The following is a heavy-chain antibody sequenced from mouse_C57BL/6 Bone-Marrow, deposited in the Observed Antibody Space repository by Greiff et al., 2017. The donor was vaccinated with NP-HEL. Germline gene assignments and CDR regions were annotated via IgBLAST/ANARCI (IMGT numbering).Heavy chain of an antibody. Sequence: VQLQQSGAELVRPGASVKLSCTASGFNIKDDYMHWVKQRPEQGLEWIGWIDPENGDTEYASKFQGKATITADTSSNTAYLQLSSLTSEDTAVYYCTTDGYYPYYAMDYWGQGTSVTVSS. CDR3: TTDGYYPYYAMDY. V-gene: IGHV14-4*01. CDR2: IDPENGDT. CDR1: GFNIKDDY. D-gene: IGHD2-3*01. J-gene: IGHJ4*01.